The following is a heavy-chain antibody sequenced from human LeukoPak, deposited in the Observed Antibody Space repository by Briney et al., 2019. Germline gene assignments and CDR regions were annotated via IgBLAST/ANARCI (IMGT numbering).Heavy chain of an antibody. D-gene: IGHD4-17*01. V-gene: IGHV4-34*01. CDR3: ARGRGYGDYVWARYFDY. J-gene: IGHJ4*02. CDR1: GGSFSGYY. CDR2: INHSGST. Sequence: SETLSLTCAVYGGSFSGYYWSWIRQPPGKGLEWIGEINHSGSTNYNPSLKSRVTISVDTSKNQFSLKLSSVTAADTAVYYCARGRGYGDYVWARYFDYWGQGTLVTVSS.